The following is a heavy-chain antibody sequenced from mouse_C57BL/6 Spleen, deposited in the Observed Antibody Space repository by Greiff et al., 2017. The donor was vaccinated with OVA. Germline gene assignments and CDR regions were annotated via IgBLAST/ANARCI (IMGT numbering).Heavy chain of an antibody. J-gene: IGHJ1*03. CDR3: ARGDYYGSSYGWYFDV. Sequence: VQRVESGAELVKPGASVKMSCKASGYTFTTYPIEWMKQNHGKSLEWIGNFHPYNDDTKYNEKFKGKATLTVEKSSSTVYLELSRLTSDDSAVYYCARGDYYGSSYGWYFDVWGTGTTVTVSS. CDR2: FHPYNDDT. V-gene: IGHV1-47*01. D-gene: IGHD1-1*01. CDR1: GYTFTTYP.